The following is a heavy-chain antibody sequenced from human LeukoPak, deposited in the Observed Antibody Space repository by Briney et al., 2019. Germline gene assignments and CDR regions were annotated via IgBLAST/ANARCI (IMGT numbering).Heavy chain of an antibody. CDR3: AKPGGSYLDY. Sequence: QSGGSLRLSCAASGFTFSSYGMHWVRQAQGKGLEWVAVISYHGSEKYFADSVKGRFTISRENSRTTLYLQMNSLRPEDTAVYYCAKPGGSYLDYWGRGTLVTVTS. CDR1: GFTFSSYG. J-gene: IGHJ4*02. CDR2: ISYHGSEK. D-gene: IGHD3-16*01. V-gene: IGHV3-30*18.